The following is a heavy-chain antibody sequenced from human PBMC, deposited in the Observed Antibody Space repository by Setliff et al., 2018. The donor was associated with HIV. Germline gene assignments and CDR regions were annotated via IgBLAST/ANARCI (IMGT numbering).Heavy chain of an antibody. V-gene: IGHV3-21*01. CDR1: GFTFSSYE. CDR2: LSSDGRYI. CDR3: ARDRASSAYYSHFDY. J-gene: IGHJ4*02. Sequence: GGSLRLSCAASGFTFSSYETNWVRQAPGKGLEWVSSLSSDGRYIYYADSVRGRFTISRDDAKNSLYLQMYSLRAEDTAIYYCARDRASSAYYSHFDYWGQGSLVTVSS. D-gene: IGHD3-22*01.